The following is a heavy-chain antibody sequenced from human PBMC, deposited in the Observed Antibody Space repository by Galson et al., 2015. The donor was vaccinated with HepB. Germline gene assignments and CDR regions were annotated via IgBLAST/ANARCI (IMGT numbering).Heavy chain of an antibody. Sequence: LSLTCTVSGGSVISNNYYWGWIRQPPGKGLEWIGSIYYSGSTYYNPSLKSRVTMSVDTSKNQFSLKLTSVTAADTAVYYCARHVGGSSGINYYGMDVWGQGTTVTVSS. J-gene: IGHJ6*02. CDR1: GGSVISNNYY. CDR3: ARHVGGSSGINYYGMDV. V-gene: IGHV4-39*01. CDR2: IYYSGST. D-gene: IGHD4-23*01.